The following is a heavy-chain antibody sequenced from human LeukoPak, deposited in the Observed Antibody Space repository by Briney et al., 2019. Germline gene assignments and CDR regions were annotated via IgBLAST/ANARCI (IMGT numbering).Heavy chain of an antibody. J-gene: IGHJ5*02. CDR1: GYTLTELS. Sequence: ASVKVSCKVSGYTLTELSMHWVRQAPGKGLEWMGGFDPEDGETIYAQKFQGRVTMTEDTSTDTAYMELRSLRSEDTAVYYCATNYCSGGSCYPNWFDPWGQGTLVTVSS. CDR2: FDPEDGET. CDR3: ATNYCSGGSCYPNWFDP. V-gene: IGHV1-24*01. D-gene: IGHD2-15*01.